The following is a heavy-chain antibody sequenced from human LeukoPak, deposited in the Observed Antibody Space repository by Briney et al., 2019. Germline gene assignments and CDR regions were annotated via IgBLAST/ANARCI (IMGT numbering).Heavy chain of an antibody. CDR2: LSGSGTTT. Sequence: PGGSLRLSCAASGFTFSDYAMSWVRQVPGKGLEWVSTLSGSGTTTFYANSVKGRFTISRDSSKNTLYLQMNSLRAADTALYYCTKDYDTVGYYSSDYWGQGTLVTVS. D-gene: IGHD3-22*01. CDR3: TKDYDTVGYYSSDY. CDR1: GFTFSDYA. J-gene: IGHJ4*02. V-gene: IGHV3-23*01.